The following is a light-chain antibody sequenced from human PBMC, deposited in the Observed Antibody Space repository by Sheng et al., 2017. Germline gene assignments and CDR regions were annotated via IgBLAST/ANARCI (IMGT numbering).Light chain of an antibody. Sequence: EIVLTQSPGTLSLSPGERATLSCRASQSVSSSYLAWYQQKPGQAPRLLIYGASNRATGIPDRFSGSGSGTDFTLTISRLEPEDFAVYYCQHYDSSLYTFGQGAKLEI. V-gene: IGKV3-20*01. CDR2: GAS. CDR1: QSVSSSY. CDR3: QHYDSSLYT. J-gene: IGKJ2*01.